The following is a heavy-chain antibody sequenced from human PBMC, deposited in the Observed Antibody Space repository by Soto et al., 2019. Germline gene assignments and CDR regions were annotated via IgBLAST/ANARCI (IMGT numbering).Heavy chain of an antibody. CDR3: ARDSEYYDFWDHSDYYYYYMDV. CDR2: IWYDGSNK. J-gene: IGHJ6*03. D-gene: IGHD3-3*01. V-gene: IGHV3-33*01. Sequence: GGSLRLSCAASGFTFSSYGMHWVRQAPGKGLEWVAVIWYDGSNKYYADSVKGRFTISRDNSKNTLYLQMNSLRAEDTAVYYCARDSEYYDFWDHSDYYYYYMDVWGKGTTVTVSS. CDR1: GFTFSSYG.